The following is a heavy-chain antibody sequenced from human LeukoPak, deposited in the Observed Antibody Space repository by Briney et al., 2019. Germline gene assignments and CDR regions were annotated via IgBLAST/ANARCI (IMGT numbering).Heavy chain of an antibody. Sequence: SGSLSLTCTVSGGSFSSYSGSWIRQPPGKGLEWIGNISDTGHTNYDPSLKSRVTISGDTSKNHFSLNLNSVTAADTAVYYCAHSRDGYHFDYWGQGTLVTVS. V-gene: IGHV4-59*01. CDR3: AHSRDGYHFDY. CDR2: ISDTGHT. CDR1: GGSFSSYS. D-gene: IGHD5-24*01. J-gene: IGHJ4*02.